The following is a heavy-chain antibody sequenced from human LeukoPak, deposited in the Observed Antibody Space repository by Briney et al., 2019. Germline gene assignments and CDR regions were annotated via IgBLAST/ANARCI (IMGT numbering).Heavy chain of an antibody. D-gene: IGHD3-3*01. CDR1: GFTFSSYA. CDR3: AKSSGYYDFWSATR. Sequence: GGSLRLSCAASGFTFSSYAMSWVRQAPGRGLEWVSAISGSGGSTYYADSVKGRFTISRDNSKNTLYLQMNSLRAEDTAVYYCAKSSGYYDFWSATRWGQGTLVTVSS. V-gene: IGHV3-23*01. J-gene: IGHJ4*02. CDR2: ISGSGGST.